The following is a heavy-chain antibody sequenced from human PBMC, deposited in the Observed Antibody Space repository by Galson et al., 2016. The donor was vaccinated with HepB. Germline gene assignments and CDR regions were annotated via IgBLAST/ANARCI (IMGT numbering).Heavy chain of an antibody. CDR3: GASRDGYIDY. CDR2: ISLDGSVT. J-gene: IGHJ4*01. V-gene: IGHV3-74*01. CDR1: GFTGFTFSSYW. Sequence: SLRLSCAASGFTGFTFSSYWMHWARQAPGKGLVWVSRISLDGSVTIYGDCVKGRFSTSRDNDKNTLFLQMNSLRAEETAVYYCGASRDGYIDYWGQGALVTISS. D-gene: IGHD5-24*01.